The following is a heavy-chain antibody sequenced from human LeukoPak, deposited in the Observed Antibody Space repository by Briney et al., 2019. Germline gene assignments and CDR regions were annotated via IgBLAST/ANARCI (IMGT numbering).Heavy chain of an antibody. CDR3: ARFMVVAAQNAFDI. J-gene: IGHJ3*02. CDR1: GFMFSSYW. Sequence: GGSLRLSCAASGFMFSSYWMTWVRQAPGKGLEWVANISQDGGEGYYVDSVKGRFTVSRDNAKNFLYLQLDSLRVEDTAVYYCARFMVVAAQNAFDIWGQGTMVTVSS. D-gene: IGHD2-15*01. V-gene: IGHV3-7*03. CDR2: ISQDGGEG.